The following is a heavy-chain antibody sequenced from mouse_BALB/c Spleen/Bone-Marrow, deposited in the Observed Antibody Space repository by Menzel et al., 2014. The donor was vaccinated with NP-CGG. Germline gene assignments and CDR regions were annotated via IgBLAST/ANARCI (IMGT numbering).Heavy chain of an antibody. CDR1: GFTFNTHA. V-gene: IGHV10-1*02. CDR2: IRSGSNNYAT. D-gene: IGHD1-1*01. J-gene: IGHJ3*01. Sequence: EVKVEESGGGLVQPKGSLKLSCAASGFTFNTHAMNWVRQAPGKGLEWVARIRSGSNNYATYYVDSVKDRFTISRDDSQSRLYLQMNNLKTEDTAMYYCVSSAYGSKFAYWGQGTLVTVSA. CDR3: VSSAYGSKFAY.